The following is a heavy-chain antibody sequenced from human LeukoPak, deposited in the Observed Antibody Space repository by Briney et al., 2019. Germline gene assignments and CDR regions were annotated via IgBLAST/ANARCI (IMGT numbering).Heavy chain of an antibody. CDR3: ARDLGGYSIYLFDY. D-gene: IGHD4-11*01. CDR2: ISSSSSYI. J-gene: IGHJ4*02. V-gene: IGHV3-21*01. CDR1: GFTFSSYS. Sequence: GGSLRLSCAASGFTFSSYSMNWVRQAPGKGLEWVSSISSSSSYIYYADSVKGRFTTSRDNAKNSLYLQMNSLRAEDTAVYYCARDLGGYSIYLFDYWGQGTLVTVSS.